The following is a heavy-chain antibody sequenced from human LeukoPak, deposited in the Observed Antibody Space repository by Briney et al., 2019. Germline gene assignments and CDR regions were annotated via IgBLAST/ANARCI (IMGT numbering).Heavy chain of an antibody. Sequence: SETLSLTCTVSGGSISSGGYYWSWIRQHPGRGLEWIGHTYYSGSTYYNPSLKSRVTISVDTSKNQFSLKLSSVTAADTAVYYCARDGPHYYDTTRVMTAWFAPWGQGTLVTVSS. D-gene: IGHD3-22*01. CDR1: GGSISSGGYY. J-gene: IGHJ5*02. V-gene: IGHV4-31*03. CDR3: ARDGPHYYDTTRVMTAWFAP. CDR2: TYYSGST.